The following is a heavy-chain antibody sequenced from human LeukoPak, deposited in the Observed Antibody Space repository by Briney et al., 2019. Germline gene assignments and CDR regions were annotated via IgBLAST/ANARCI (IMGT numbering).Heavy chain of an antibody. CDR1: GFTFSSYW. V-gene: IGHV3-7*01. Sequence: TGGSLRLSCAASGFTFSSYWMTWVRQAPGKGLEWVANIKQDGTDKYYVDSVKGRFTISRDNAKNSLFLQLGSLRVDDTAVYYCARASMGGRDYHLDSWGQGTLVTVSS. CDR3: ARASMGGRDYHLDS. J-gene: IGHJ4*02. D-gene: IGHD4/OR15-4a*01. CDR2: IKQDGTDK.